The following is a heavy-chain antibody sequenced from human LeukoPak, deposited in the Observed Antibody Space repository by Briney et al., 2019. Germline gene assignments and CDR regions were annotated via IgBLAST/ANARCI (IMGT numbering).Heavy chain of an antibody. J-gene: IGHJ4*02. V-gene: IGHV1-18*01. D-gene: IGHD3-9*01. CDR3: ARVGDILTGYPYYFDY. CDR1: GYTFTSYG. CDR2: INFYNGNI. Sequence: GASVKVSCKASGYTFTSYGIGWVRQAPGQGLEWMGWINFYNGNIDYAQKLQGRVTMTTDTSTSTAYMELRSLRSDDTAVYHCARVGDILTGYPYYFDYWGQGTLVTVSS.